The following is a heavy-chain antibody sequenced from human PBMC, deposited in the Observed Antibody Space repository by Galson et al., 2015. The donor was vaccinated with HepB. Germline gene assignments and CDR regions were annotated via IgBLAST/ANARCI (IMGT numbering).Heavy chain of an antibody. V-gene: IGHV6-1*01. D-gene: IGHD3-16*01. CDR2: TYYLSKWSN. J-gene: IGHJ4*02. CDR1: GDSVSSNSVC. Sequence: CAISGDSVSSNSVCWTWIRQSPSRGLEWLGRTYYLSKWSNDYALSVKSRITINADTSKNEFSLQLNSVTPEDPALYFCARMTWGVGIAYWGQGTLVTVSS. CDR3: ARMTWGVGIAY.